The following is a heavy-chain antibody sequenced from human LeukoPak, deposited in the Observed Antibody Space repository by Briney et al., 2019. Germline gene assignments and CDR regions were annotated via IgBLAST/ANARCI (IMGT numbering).Heavy chain of an antibody. J-gene: IGHJ3*02. CDR1: GFTFSYYY. V-gene: IGHV3-11*04. CDR2: ISSSGSSI. CDR3: ARGSVATGSFDI. Sequence: VGSLRLSCAASGFTFSYYYMNWMRQAPGKGLEWVSYISSSGSSIYYADSVRGRFTISRDISSNSIYLQMNSLRVEDTAVYYCARGSVATGSFDIWGQGTMVTVS. D-gene: IGHD3-10*01.